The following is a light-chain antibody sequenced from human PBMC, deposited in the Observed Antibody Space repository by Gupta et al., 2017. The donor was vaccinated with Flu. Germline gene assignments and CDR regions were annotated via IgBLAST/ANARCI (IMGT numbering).Light chain of an antibody. CDR3: QQDYRIPLT. CDR1: QSVLYSSNNKNY. J-gene: IGKJ4*01. V-gene: IGKV4-1*01. CDR2: WAS. Sequence: DIVMTQSPDSLAVSLGERATINCKSSQSVLYSSNNKNYLGWYQHKPGQPPKLLIYWASTRESGVPDRFSGSGSGTDFTLTISSLQAEDVAVYYCQQDYRIPLTFGGGTKVEIK.